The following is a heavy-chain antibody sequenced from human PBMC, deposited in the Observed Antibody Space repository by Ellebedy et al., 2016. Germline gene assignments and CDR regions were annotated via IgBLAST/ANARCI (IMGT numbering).Heavy chain of an antibody. J-gene: IGHJ3*01. CDR3: AKWNGGWNAFDV. V-gene: IGHV4-59*02. CDR1: GGSVSSDY. Sequence: SETLSLTCNVSGGSVSSDYWNWMRRPPGKGLEWIGYVFHTGTSNYNPSLRSRVSMSVDTSKRQFSLRLTSVTAADTAVYYCAKWNGGWNAFDVWGQGTMVTVSS. D-gene: IGHD1-1*01. CDR2: VFHTGTS.